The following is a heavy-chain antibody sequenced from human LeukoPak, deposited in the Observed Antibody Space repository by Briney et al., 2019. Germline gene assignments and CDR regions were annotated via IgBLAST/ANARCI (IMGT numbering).Heavy chain of an antibody. CDR2: ISGSGGST. V-gene: IGHV3-23*01. J-gene: IGHJ6*03. CDR3: AKTPDQVVYYYMDV. CDR1: GFTFSSYA. D-gene: IGHD2-15*01. Sequence: GGSLRLSCAASGFTFSSYAMSWVRQAPGKGLEWVSAISGSGGSTYYADSVKGRFTISRDNSKNTLYLQMNSLRAEDTAVYYCAKTPDQVVYYYMDVWGKGTTVTVSS.